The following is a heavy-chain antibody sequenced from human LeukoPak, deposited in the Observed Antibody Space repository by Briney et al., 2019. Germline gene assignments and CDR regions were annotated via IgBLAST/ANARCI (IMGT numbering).Heavy chain of an antibody. Sequence: SVKVSCKASGGTFSSYAISWVRQAPGQGLKWMGGIIPIFGTANYAQKFQGRVTITTDESTSTAYMELSSLRSEDTAVYYCASPHHARLTYYYDSSGLPNIDPYYYYMDVWGKGTTVTVSS. CDR3: ASPHHARLTYYYDSSGLPNIDPYYYYMDV. J-gene: IGHJ6*03. V-gene: IGHV1-69*05. CDR1: GGTFSSYA. D-gene: IGHD3-22*01. CDR2: IIPIFGTA.